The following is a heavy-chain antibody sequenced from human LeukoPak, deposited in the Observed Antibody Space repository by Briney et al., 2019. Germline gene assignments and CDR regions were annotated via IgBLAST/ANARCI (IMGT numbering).Heavy chain of an antibody. J-gene: IGHJ4*02. V-gene: IGHV3-23*01. CDR2: ISGTGVGT. Sequence: GGSLRLSCAASGFTFRNSAMSWVRQAPGKGLEWVSTISGTGVGTFYADSVKGRLTISRDNPKHTLYLQMNSLRAEDTAVYYCAKNNWNDMPFVDYWGQGTLVTVSS. D-gene: IGHD1-20*01. CDR3: AKNNWNDMPFVDY. CDR1: GFTFRNSA.